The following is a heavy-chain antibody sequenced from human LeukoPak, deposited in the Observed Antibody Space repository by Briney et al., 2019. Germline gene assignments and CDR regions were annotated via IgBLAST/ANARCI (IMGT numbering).Heavy chain of an antibody. D-gene: IGHD7-27*01. J-gene: IGHJ5*02. V-gene: IGHV1-2*02. Sequence: ASVKVSCKASGYTLTGYYIHWVRQAPGQGLEWMGWINPYTGDTNSAQKFQGRVTMTRDTSISTAYMELSRLTSDDTAVYYCARGGPNWGYFPLDQWGQGTLVTVSS. CDR1: GYTLTGYY. CDR3: ARGGPNWGYFPLDQ. CDR2: INPYTGDT.